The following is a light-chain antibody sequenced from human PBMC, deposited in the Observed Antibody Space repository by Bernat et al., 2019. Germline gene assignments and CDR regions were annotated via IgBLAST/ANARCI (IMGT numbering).Light chain of an antibody. Sequence: DIQMTQSPSSLSASVGDRVTITCRASQDIRTYSNWYQQKPGKVPNLLIYGASSLQSGVPARFSGSGSGTDFTHTISSLQPEDFATYYCQQYYTTPSFGQGTKVEIK. V-gene: IGKV1-39*01. CDR3: QQYYTTPS. J-gene: IGKJ1*01. CDR2: GAS. CDR1: QDIRTY.